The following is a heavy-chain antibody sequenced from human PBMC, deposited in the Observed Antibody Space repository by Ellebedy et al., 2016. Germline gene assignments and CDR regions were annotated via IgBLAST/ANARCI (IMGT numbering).Heavy chain of an antibody. CDR2: VSGTDDST. D-gene: IGHD1-26*01. Sequence: GESLKISXAASGFIVNTYAMNWVRQAPGKGLEWVSTVSGTDDSTTYADSVKGRFTISRDTSSNTLFFQMNSLRAEDTAVYHCAVDGTDVWGEGTSVTVSS. J-gene: IGHJ6*04. V-gene: IGHV3-23*01. CDR3: AVDGTDV. CDR1: GFIVNTYA.